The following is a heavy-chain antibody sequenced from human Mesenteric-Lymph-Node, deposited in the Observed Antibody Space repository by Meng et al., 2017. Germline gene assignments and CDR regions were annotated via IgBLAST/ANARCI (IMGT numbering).Heavy chain of an antibody. CDR3: ARAQRDSSSWYPIHYYYYYGMDV. CDR2: IKQDGSEK. Sequence: GESLKISCAASGFTFSSYWMSWVRQAPGKGLEWVANIKQDGSEKYYVDSVKGRFTISRDNAKNSLYLQMNSLRAEDTAVYYCARAQRDSSSWYPIHYYYYYGMDVWGQGNAGHRLL. V-gene: IGHV3-7*01. CDR1: GFTFSSYW. J-gene: IGHJ6*02. D-gene: IGHD6-13*01.